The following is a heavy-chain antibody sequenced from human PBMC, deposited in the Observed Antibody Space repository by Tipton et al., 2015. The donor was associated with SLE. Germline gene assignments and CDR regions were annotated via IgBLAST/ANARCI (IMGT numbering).Heavy chain of an antibody. CDR1: GGSFSAYY. V-gene: IGHV4-34*01. D-gene: IGHD6-19*01. CDR2: INHSGST. J-gene: IGHJ3*02. Sequence: AGLVKPSETLSLTCAVYGGSFSAYYWSWIRQPPGKGLEWIGEINHSGSTNYNPSLKSRVTISVDTSKNQFSLKVSSVTAADTAVYYCARGREAVAGTSDAFDIWGQGTMVTVSS. CDR3: ARGREAVAGTSDAFDI.